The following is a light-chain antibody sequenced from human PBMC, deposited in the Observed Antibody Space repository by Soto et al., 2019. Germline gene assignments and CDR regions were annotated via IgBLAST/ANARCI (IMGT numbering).Light chain of an antibody. V-gene: IGKV3-20*01. CDR3: QQYGSTPLT. J-gene: IGKJ4*02. CDR2: GAS. Sequence: EIVLTQSPGTLSLSPGERATLSCRASQSVNNNNLAWYQQKPGQAPRLYIYGASTRATGIPDRFSGSGSGPDCTLTISRLEPEDFAVYYCQQYGSTPLTFGGGTKVEIK. CDR1: QSVNNNN.